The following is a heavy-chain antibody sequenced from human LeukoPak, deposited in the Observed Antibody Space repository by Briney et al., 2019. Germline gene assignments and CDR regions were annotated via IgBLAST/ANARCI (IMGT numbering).Heavy chain of an antibody. CDR3: ARDDGTIITNSYFFYGMDV. Sequence: PGGSLRLSCAASGFTFSSYGIHWVRQAPGKGLEWVTSIWYDGGETYYADSVKGRLSISRDKSKSMVYLQMNSLRDEDTAVYYCARDDGTIITNSYFFYGMDVWGQGTTVSVSS. CDR2: IWYDGGET. CDR1: GFTFSSYG. J-gene: IGHJ6*02. V-gene: IGHV3-33*08. D-gene: IGHD3-9*01.